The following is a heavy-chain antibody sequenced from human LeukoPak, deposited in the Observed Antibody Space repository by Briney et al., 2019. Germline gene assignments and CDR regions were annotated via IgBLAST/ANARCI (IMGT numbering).Heavy chain of an antibody. CDR1: GGSIRSGDYY. Sequence: SQTLSLTCTVSGGSIRSGDYYWSWIRQPPGKGLEWIGYIYYSGSTYYDPSLKSRVTISVDTSKNQFSLKLSSVTAADTAVYYCARVGGHSNSHYYYYMDVWGKGTTVTVSS. J-gene: IGHJ6*03. V-gene: IGHV4-30-4*08. CDR3: ARVGGHSNSHYYYYMDV. D-gene: IGHD4-11*01. CDR2: IYYSGST.